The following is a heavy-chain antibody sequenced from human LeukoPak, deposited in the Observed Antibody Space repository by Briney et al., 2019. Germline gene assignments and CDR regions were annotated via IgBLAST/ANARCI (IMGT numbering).Heavy chain of an antibody. CDR1: GYTFTVYY. Sequence: EASVKVSCKASGYTFTVYYMHWVRQAPGQGLEWMGWINPNSGGTNYAQKFQGRVTMTRDTSISTAYMELSRLRSDDTAVYYCAIDRSGYEGSSDYWGQGTLVTVSS. J-gene: IGHJ4*02. V-gene: IGHV1-2*02. D-gene: IGHD5-12*01. CDR3: AIDRSGYEGSSDY. CDR2: INPNSGGT.